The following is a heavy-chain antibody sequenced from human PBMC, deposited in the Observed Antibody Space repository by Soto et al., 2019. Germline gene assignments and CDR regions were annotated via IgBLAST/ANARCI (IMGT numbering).Heavy chain of an antibody. D-gene: IGHD6-19*01. J-gene: IGHJ4*02. V-gene: IGHV3-30*03. CDR1: GFTFSSYG. CDR2: ISYDGSNK. CDR3: ETELAAVAGGGGY. Sequence: QVQLVESGGGVVQPGRSLRLSCAASGFTFSSYGMHWVRQAPGKGLEWVADISYDGSNKYYADSVKGRVTISRDNSKNTLYLQMNSLRAEDPAVYYCETELAAVAGGGGYWGQGTLVTVSS.